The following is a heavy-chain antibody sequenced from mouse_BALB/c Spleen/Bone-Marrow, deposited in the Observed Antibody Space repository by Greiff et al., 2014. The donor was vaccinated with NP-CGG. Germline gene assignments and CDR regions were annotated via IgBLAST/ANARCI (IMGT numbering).Heavy chain of an antibody. J-gene: IGHJ3*01. CDR3: ARGGESYY. CDR1: GYTFTSYW. V-gene: IGHV1-87*01. Sequence: VQRVESGAELARPGASVKLSCKASGYTFTSYWMQWVKQRPGQGLEWIGAIYPGDGDTRYTQKFKGKATLTADRSSSTAYMQLSSLASEDSAVYYCARGGESYYWGQGTLVTVSA. D-gene: IGHD2-1*01. CDR2: IYPGDGDT.